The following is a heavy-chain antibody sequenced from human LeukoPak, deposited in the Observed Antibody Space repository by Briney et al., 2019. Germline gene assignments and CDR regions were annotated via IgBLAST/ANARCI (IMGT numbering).Heavy chain of an antibody. Sequence: TASETLSLTCTVSGGSISSSSYYWGWIRQPPGKGLEWIGSIYYSGSTYYNPSLKSRVTISVDTSKNQFSLKLSSVTAADTAAYYCARNQAHDAFDIWGQGTMVTVSS. V-gene: IGHV4-39*01. CDR3: ARNQAHDAFDI. CDR2: IYYSGST. CDR1: GGSISSSSYY. D-gene: IGHD1-14*01. J-gene: IGHJ3*02.